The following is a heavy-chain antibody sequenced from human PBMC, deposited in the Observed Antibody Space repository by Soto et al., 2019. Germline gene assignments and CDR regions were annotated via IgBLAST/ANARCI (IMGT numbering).Heavy chain of an antibody. CDR2: IYYSGST. J-gene: IGHJ4*02. V-gene: IGHV4-39*01. D-gene: IGHD3-22*01. CDR3: ARGDYYDSSSYYIPSQIDY. Sequence: QLQLQESGPGLVKPSETLSLTCTVSGGSISSSSYYWGWIRQPPGKGLEWIGSIYYSGSTYYNPPLKSRATISVDTSKNQFSLKLSSVTAADTAVYYCARGDYYDSSSYYIPSQIDYWGQGTLVTVSS. CDR1: GGSISSSSYY.